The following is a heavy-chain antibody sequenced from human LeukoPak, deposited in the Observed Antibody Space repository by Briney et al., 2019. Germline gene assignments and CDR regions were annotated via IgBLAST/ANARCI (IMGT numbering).Heavy chain of an antibody. J-gene: IGHJ4*02. D-gene: IGHD1-26*01. CDR2: IYTSGST. V-gene: IGHV4-61*02. Sequence: SETLSLTCTVFGGSVNSGNYYWTWIRQPAGKRLEWIGRIYTSGSTNYNPSLKSRVTISIDASKNQFSLRLSSVTAADTAVYYCTRGGELMNFWGQGTLVTVSS. CDR3: TRGGELMNF. CDR1: GGSVNSGNYY.